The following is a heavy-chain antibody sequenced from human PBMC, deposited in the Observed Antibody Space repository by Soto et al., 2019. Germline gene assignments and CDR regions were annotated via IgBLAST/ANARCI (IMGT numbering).Heavy chain of an antibody. D-gene: IGHD3-16*02. J-gene: IGHJ4*02. CDR2: IYYSGST. CDR1: GGSISSGGYY. V-gene: IGHV4-31*03. CDR3: ARAMITFGGVIVTEYYFDY. Sequence: QVQLQESGPGLVKPSQTLSLTCTVSGGSISSGGYYWSWIRQHPGKGLEWIGYIYYSGSTYYNPSLKSRVTISVDTSKNQFSLKLSSVTAADTAVYYCARAMITFGGVIVTEYYFDYWGQGTLVTVSS.